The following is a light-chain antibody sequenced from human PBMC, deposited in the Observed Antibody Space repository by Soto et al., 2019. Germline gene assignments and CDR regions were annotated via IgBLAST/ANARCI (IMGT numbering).Light chain of an antibody. J-gene: IGLJ2*01. Sequence: QSVLTQPASVSGSPGQSITISCTGTSSDVGGYNYVSWYQQHRGKPPNLIIYDVNDRPSGVSDRFSGSKSGNTASLTISGLQAEDEADYYCSSYTSSSTQVVFGGGTQLTVL. CDR2: DVN. CDR3: SSYTSSSTQVV. V-gene: IGLV2-14*01. CDR1: SSDVGGYNY.